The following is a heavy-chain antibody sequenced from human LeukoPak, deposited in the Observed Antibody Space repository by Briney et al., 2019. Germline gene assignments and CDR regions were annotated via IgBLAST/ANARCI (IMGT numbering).Heavy chain of an antibody. V-gene: IGHV5-51*01. J-gene: IGHJ3*02. CDR3: ARLYYYDSSGYYGDAFDI. D-gene: IGHD3-22*01. CDR2: IYPGDSDT. CDR1: GYSFTSYW. Sequence: GEPLKISCKGSGYSFTSYWIGWVRQMPGKGLEWMGIIYPGDSDTRYSPSFQGQVTISADKSISTAYLQWSSLKASDTAMYYCARLYYYDSSGYYGDAFDIWGQGTMVTVSS.